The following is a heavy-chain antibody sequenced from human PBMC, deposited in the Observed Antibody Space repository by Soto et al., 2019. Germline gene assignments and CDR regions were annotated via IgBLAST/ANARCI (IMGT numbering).Heavy chain of an antibody. CDR2: INAYNGNT. V-gene: IGHV1-18*01. Sequence: QVQLVQSGAEVKKPGASVKVSCKASGYTFTSYVISWVRQAPGQGLEWLGWINAYNGNTNYAQKLQGRVTMTTDTTTSTAYMELRRLRTVDTAVNYCASVLTPFEPWGQGTLVTVSS. D-gene: IGHD3-10*02. CDR1: GYTFTSYV. CDR3: ASVLTPFEP. J-gene: IGHJ5*02.